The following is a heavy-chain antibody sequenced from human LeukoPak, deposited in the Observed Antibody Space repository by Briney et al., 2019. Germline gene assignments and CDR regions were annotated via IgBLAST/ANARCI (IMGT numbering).Heavy chain of an antibody. D-gene: IGHD3/OR15-3a*01. J-gene: IGHJ6*02. CDR2: ISSSGSYM. V-gene: IGHV3-21*01. CDR3: ARGGVGLIIIPGWEYDYYGMDV. Sequence: PGGSLRLSCAASGFTLSTYSMNWVRQAPGKGLEWVSSISSSGSYMCYVDSVKGRFTISRDNAENSLYLQMNSLRAEDTAVYYCARGGVGLIIIPGWEYDYYGMDVWGQGTTVTVSS. CDR1: GFTLSTYS.